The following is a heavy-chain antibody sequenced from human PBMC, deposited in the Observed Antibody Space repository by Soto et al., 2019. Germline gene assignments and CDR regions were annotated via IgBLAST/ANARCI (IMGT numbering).Heavy chain of an antibody. CDR3: ARGGGEMATHPPYIY. CDR2: ITPIFGTA. J-gene: IGHJ4*02. V-gene: IGHV1-69*06. D-gene: IGHD3-16*01. CDR1: GGTFSNYA. Sequence: SVKVSCRASGGTFSNYASSWVRQAPGQGLEWMGGITPIFGTANYAQKFQGRVTITADKSTRTAYMELSSLRSEDTAVYYCARGGGEMATHPPYIYCGQRTLVTFCS.